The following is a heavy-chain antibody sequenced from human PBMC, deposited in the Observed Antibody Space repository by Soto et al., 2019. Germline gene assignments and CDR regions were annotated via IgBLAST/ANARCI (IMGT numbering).Heavy chain of an antibody. J-gene: IGHJ4*02. V-gene: IGHV3-33*01. D-gene: IGHD2-15*01. Sequence: PGGSLRLSCAASGFTFSSYGMHWVRQAPGKGLEWVALIWYDGSHQYYADSVKGRFTISRDNSKSTLYLQINSLRAEDTAVYYCARNVGYCSGATCYPKYWGQGTLVTVSS. CDR2: IWYDGSHQ. CDR1: GFTFSSYG. CDR3: ARNVGYCSGATCYPKY.